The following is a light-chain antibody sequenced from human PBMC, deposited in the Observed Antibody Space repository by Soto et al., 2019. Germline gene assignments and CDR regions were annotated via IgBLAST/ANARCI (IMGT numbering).Light chain of an antibody. CDR1: NIGSES. CDR2: YDS. Sequence: SYELTQPPSVSVAPGKTATITCGGNNIGSESVHWYQQKAGQAPVLVINYDSDRPSGIPERISGSNSGNTATLTTSRVEAGDEADYYCQVWDSSSNHPVVFGGGTKLTVL. J-gene: IGLJ2*01. CDR3: QVWDSSSNHPVV. V-gene: IGLV3-21*04.